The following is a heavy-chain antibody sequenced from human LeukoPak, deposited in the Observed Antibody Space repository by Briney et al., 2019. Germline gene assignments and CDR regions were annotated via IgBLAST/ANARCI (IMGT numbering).Heavy chain of an antibody. CDR3: AKDRGAAVGYFQY. CDR1: RFTFSDYG. Sequence: GGSLRLSCAASRFTFSDYGMQWVRQAPGKGLEWVATIPYAGRHTFYGDSVKGRFTISRDNSMNTLYLQINRLITEDTGIYYCAKDRGAAVGYFQYWGQGTLVTVSS. CDR2: IPYAGRHT. D-gene: IGHD6-13*01. V-gene: IGHV3-30*02. J-gene: IGHJ1*01.